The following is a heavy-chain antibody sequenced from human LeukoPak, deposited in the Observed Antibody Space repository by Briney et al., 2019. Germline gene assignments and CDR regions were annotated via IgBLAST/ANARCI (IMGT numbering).Heavy chain of an antibody. J-gene: IGHJ6*02. Sequence: GGSLRLSCAASGFTFSSYAMSWFCQAPGKGLEWVSAISASGWRTFYADSVKGRFTISRDNSKNTLYLQMNSLRAEDTAVYYCAKDSLYGGNGQGYYGMDVWGQGTTVTVSS. CDR1: GFTFSSYA. V-gene: IGHV3-23*01. CDR3: AKDSLYGGNGQGYYGMDV. D-gene: IGHD4-23*01. CDR2: ISASGWRT.